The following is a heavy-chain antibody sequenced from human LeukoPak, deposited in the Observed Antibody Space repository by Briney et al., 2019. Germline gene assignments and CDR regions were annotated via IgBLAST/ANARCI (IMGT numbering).Heavy chain of an antibody. D-gene: IGHD3-16*02. CDR3: AKDHTTMGLSGY. J-gene: IGHJ4*02. Sequence: GRSLRLPCAASGFTFSTYGMHWVRQAPGKGLEWVAVISSDGSNKYYADSVKGRFTISRDNSKNTLYLQMNSLRAEDTAVYYCAKDHTTMGLSGYWGQGTLVTVSS. CDR1: GFTFSTYG. CDR2: ISSDGSNK. V-gene: IGHV3-30*18.